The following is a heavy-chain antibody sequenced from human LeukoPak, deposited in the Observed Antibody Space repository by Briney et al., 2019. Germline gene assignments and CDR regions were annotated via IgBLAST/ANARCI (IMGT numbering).Heavy chain of an antibody. CDR2: MNPNSGNT. CDR3: VRAMAPLDTFNYQYAMDV. CDR1: GYTFNNYD. D-gene: IGHD5-24*01. Sequence: ASVKVSCKASGYTFNNYDINWVRQAPGQGLEWMGWMNPNSGNTGFAQRFQGRFTLTRETFISTAYMELSSLRSDDTAVYYCVRAMAPLDTFNYQYAMDVWGQGTMVTVSS. V-gene: IGHV1-8*01. J-gene: IGHJ6*02.